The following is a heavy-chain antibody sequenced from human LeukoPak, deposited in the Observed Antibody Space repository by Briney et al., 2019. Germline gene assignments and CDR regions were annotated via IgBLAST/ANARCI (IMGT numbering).Heavy chain of an antibody. D-gene: IGHD3-3*01. CDR1: GFTFSSYA. CDR3: AKGWSGYYYFDY. CDR2: ISGSGGST. Sequence: GGTLRLSCAASGFTFSSYAMSWVRQAPGKGLEWVSAISGSGGSTYYADSVKGRFTISRDNSKNTLYLQMSSLRAEDTAVYYCAKGWSGYYYFDYWGQGTLVTVSS. V-gene: IGHV3-23*01. J-gene: IGHJ4*02.